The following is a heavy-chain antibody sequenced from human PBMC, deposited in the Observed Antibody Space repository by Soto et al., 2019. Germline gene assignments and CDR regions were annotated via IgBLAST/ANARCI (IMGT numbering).Heavy chain of an antibody. CDR3: AKDRRGFHPSPFDY. V-gene: IGHV3-23*01. CDR1: GFTFSSYA. CDR2: ISGSGGST. Sequence: EVQLLESGGGLVQPGGSLRLSCAASGFTFSSYAMSWVRQAPGKGLEWVSAISGSGGSTYYADSVKGRFTISRDNSKNTLYRKINGLSAEDRAEYYCAKDRRGFHPSPFDYWGQGTLVPASS. D-gene: IGHD3-10*01. J-gene: IGHJ4*02.